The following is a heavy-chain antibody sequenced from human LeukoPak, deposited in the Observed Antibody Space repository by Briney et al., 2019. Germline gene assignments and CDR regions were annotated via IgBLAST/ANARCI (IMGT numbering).Heavy chain of an antibody. J-gene: IGHJ4*02. D-gene: IGHD6-25*01. CDR3: ARGRRGDY. V-gene: IGHV3-7*01. CDR2: INQDGGEK. CDR1: GFTFGTFW. Sequence: GGSLRLSCAASGFTFGTFWMSWVRQALGKGLEWVANINQDGGEKNYVDSVKGRFTISRDNAKTSLYLQMNSLRADDTAVYYCARGRRGDYWGQGTLVTVSS.